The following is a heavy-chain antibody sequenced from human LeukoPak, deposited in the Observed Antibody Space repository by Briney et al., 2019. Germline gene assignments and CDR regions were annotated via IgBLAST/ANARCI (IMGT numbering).Heavy chain of an antibody. J-gene: IGHJ5*02. CDR1: GYPFRNYD. V-gene: IGHV1-8*01. Sequence: GAPVKVSCKTSGYPFRNYDINWVRQATGQGLEWMGWINPHSGKTGYAQKFQGRVTMTTDTSANTAYMDLSSLRSEDTAVYYCARLSSHYGDYKVDPWGQGTLVTVSS. D-gene: IGHD4-17*01. CDR2: INPHSGKT. CDR3: ARLSSHYGDYKVDP.